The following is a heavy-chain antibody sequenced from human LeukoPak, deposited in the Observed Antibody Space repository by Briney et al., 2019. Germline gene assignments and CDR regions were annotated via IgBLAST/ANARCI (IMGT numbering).Heavy chain of an antibody. V-gene: IGHV3-7*03. CDR3: ARDPNSYSGTYDTY. CDR1: GVTFSSHW. D-gene: IGHD1-26*01. Sequence: PGGSLRLSCVVSGVTFSSHWMSWVRQAPGKGLEWVANIKQDGSERYYVDSVKGRFTISRDNAKNSVFLQMNSLRAEDTAVYYCARDPNSYSGTYDTYWGQGTLVTVSS. J-gene: IGHJ4*02. CDR2: IKQDGSER.